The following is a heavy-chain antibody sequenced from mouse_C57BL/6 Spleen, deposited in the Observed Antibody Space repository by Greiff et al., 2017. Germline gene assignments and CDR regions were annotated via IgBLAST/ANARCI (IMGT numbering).Heavy chain of an antibody. CDR2: ISSGGDYI. V-gene: IGHV5-9-1*02. D-gene: IGHD2-2*01. J-gene: IGHJ4*01. CDR3: TREGLRGAMDY. Sequence: DVHLVESGEGLVKPGGSLKLSCAASGFTFSSYAMSWVRQTPEKRLEWVAYISSGGDYIYYADTVKGRFTISRDNARNTLYLQMSSLKSEDTAMYYCTREGLRGAMDYWGQGTSVTVSS. CDR1: GFTFSSYA.